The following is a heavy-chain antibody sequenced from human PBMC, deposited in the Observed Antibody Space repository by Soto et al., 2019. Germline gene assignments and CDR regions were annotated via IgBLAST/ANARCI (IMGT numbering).Heavy chain of an antibody. D-gene: IGHD6-13*01. V-gene: IGHV1-18*01. J-gene: IGHJ4*02. CDR1: GYTFTSYG. CDR3: ERWLAAGMIAS. CDR2: ISAHNGNT. Sequence: QVQLVQSGAEVKKPGASVKVSCKASGYTFTSYGISWVRQAPGQGLEWMGWISAHNGNTKYTQKVQGRVTMTTDTYTRTAYMGLGCEISEDTAVYYCERWLAAGMIASWGQGTLVTVSS.